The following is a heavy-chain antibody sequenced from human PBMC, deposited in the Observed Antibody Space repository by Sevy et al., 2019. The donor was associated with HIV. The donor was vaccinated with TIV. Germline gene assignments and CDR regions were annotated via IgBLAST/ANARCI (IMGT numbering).Heavy chain of an antibody. CDR2: IIPIFGTA. CDR1: GGTFSSYA. V-gene: IGHV1-69*13. CDR3: ARRGARRIAVRRPGDAFDI. Sequence: ASVKVSCKASGGTFSSYAISWVRQAPGQGLEWMGGIIPIFGTANYAQKFQGRVTITADESTSTAYMELSSLRSEDTAVYYCARRGARRIAVRRPGDAFDIWGQGTMVTVSS. D-gene: IGHD6-6*01. J-gene: IGHJ3*02.